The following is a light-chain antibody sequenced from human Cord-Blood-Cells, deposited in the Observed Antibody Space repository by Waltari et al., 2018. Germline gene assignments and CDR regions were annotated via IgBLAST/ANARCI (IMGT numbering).Light chain of an antibody. V-gene: IGLV2-14*01. Sequence: QSALTQPASVSGSPGQSITISCTGTSSDVGGYNYVPWYQQHPGKAPKLMIYDVSKRPSGVSSRFSGSKSGNTASLTISGLQAEDEADYYCSSYTSSSTWVFGGGTKLTVL. CDR3: SSYTSSSTWV. CDR1: SSDVGGYNY. J-gene: IGLJ3*02. CDR2: DVS.